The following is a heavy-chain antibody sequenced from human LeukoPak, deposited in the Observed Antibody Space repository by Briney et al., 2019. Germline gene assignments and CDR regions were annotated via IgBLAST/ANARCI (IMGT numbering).Heavy chain of an antibody. J-gene: IGHJ6*03. V-gene: IGHV3-20*04. D-gene: IGHD2-15*01. Sequence: GGSLRLSCAASGFSFDDYGMSWVRQAPGKGLEWVSGINWNGGSTGYADSVKGRFTISRDNAKNSLYLQMNSLRAEDTAVYYCARDSCSGGSCYFFLYYMDVWGNGTTVTVSS. CDR1: GFSFDDYG. CDR2: INWNGGST. CDR3: ARDSCSGGSCYFFLYYMDV.